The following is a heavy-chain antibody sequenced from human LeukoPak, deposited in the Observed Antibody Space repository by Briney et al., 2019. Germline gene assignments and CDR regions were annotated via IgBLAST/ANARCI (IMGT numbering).Heavy chain of an antibody. CDR1: GGSISSYY. CDR2: IYYSGST. V-gene: IGHV4-59*12. CDR3: ARAPLSGTYYTDAFDI. D-gene: IGHD1-26*01. J-gene: IGHJ3*02. Sequence: SETLSLTCTVSGGSISSYYWSWIRQPPGKGLEWIGYIYYSGSTNYNPSLKSRVTISVDTSKNQFSLRLTSVTAADTAVYFCARAPLSGTYYTDAFDIWGQGTMVTVSS.